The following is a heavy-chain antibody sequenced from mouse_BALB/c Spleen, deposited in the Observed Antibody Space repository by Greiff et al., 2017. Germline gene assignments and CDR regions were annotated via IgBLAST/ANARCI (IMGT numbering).Heavy chain of an antibody. CDR3: ARGYYGSRAWFAY. V-gene: IGHV2-6-7*01. CDR2: IRGDGST. CDR1: GFSLTGYG. Sequence: VKLLESGPGLVAPSQSLSITCTVSGFSLTGYGVNWVRQPPGKGLEWLGMIRGDGSTDYNSALKSRLSISKDNSKSQVFLKMNSLQTDDTARYYCARGYYGSRAWFAYWGQGTLVTVSA. D-gene: IGHD1-1*01. J-gene: IGHJ3*01.